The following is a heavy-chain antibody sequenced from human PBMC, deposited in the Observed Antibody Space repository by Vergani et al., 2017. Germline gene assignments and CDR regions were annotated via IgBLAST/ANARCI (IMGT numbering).Heavy chain of an antibody. CDR2: ISYDGTQK. CDR1: GFTSSYYG. V-gene: IGHV3-30*03. D-gene: IGHD1-1*01. CDR3: ATKICGTPGCLIGYFRE. Sequence: QVHLVESGGGVVQPGRSLRLSCVVSGFTSSYYGMHWVRQAPGKGLEWVAVISYDGTQKYYADSVKGRFTISRDNSKSTLYLQMNSLRTEDTAVYYCATKICGTPGCLIGYFREWGQGTLVTVSS. J-gene: IGHJ1*01.